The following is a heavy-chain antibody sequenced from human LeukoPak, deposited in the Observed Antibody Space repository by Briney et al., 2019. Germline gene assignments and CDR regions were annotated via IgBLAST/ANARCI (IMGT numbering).Heavy chain of an antibody. CDR1: GFTFSAYS. Sequence: GGSLRLSCAASGFTFSAYSMNWVRQAPGKGLEWVASISGSSSYINYADSVKGRFTISRDNAKNSLYLRMDGLRAEDTAVYYCARELGYYYDTSAFSVYFDYWGQGTLVTASS. CDR3: ARELGYYYDTSAFSVYFDY. CDR2: ISGSSSYI. J-gene: IGHJ4*02. D-gene: IGHD3-22*01. V-gene: IGHV3-21*01.